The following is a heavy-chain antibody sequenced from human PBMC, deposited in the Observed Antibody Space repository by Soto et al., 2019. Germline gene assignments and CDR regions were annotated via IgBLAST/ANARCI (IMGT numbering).Heavy chain of an antibody. CDR3: ADLRVVAARPFPDAFDI. J-gene: IGHJ3*02. Sequence: ASVKVSCKASGGTFSSYAISWVRQAPGQGLEWMGGIIPIFGTANYAQKFQGRVTITADESTSTAYMELSSLRSEDTAVYYCADLRVVAARPFPDAFDIWGQGTMVTVSS. D-gene: IGHD2-15*01. CDR2: IIPIFGTA. V-gene: IGHV1-69*13. CDR1: GGTFSSYA.